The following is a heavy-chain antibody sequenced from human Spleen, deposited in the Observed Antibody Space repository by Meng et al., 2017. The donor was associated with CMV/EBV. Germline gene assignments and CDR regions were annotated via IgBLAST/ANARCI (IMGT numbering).Heavy chain of an antibody. Sequence: MGWVRQAPGKGLEWGSAISGSGGSTYDADSVKGRFTISRDNTKNTLYLQMNSLRAEDTAVYYCAKDRRSGYYDSSGYYLNWFDPWGQGTLVTVSS. V-gene: IGHV3-23*01. D-gene: IGHD3-22*01. CDR2: ISGSGGST. J-gene: IGHJ5*02. CDR3: AKDRRSGYYDSSGYYLNWFDP.